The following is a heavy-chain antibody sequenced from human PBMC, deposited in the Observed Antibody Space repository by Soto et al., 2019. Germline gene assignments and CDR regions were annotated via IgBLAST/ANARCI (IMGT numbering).Heavy chain of an antibody. CDR2: IIPIFGTA. Sequence: QVQLVQSGAEVKKPGSSVKVSCKASGGTFSSYAISWVRQAPGQGLEWMGGIIPIFGTANFAQKFQGRVTITAEKSTSTDYMELSSLRSEDTAVYYCARVTPNYYDSSGSPFDYWGQGTLVTVSS. D-gene: IGHD3-22*01. J-gene: IGHJ4*02. V-gene: IGHV1-69*06. CDR1: GGTFSSYA. CDR3: ARVTPNYYDSSGSPFDY.